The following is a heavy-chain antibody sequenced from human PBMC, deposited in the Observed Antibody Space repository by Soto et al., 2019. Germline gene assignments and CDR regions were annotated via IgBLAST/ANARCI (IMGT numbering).Heavy chain of an antibody. J-gene: IGHJ6*02. Sequence: ASVKVSCKASGYTFTGFSLHWVRQAPGQRLEWMGWISAYNGNTNYAQKLQGRVTMTTDTSTSTAYMELRSLRSDDTAVYYCARDNPPMGVWGQGTTVTVSS. CDR3: ARDNPPMGV. CDR1: GYTFTGFS. V-gene: IGHV1-18*01. CDR2: ISAYNGNT.